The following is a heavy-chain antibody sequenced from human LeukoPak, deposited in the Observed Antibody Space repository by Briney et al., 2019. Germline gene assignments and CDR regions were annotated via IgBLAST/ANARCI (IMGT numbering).Heavy chain of an antibody. D-gene: IGHD6-13*01. CDR3: ASSSSWSEFDP. CDR1: GGSISSGGYS. CDR2: IYHSGST. Sequence: SETLSLTCAVSGGSISSGGYSWSWIRQPPGKGLEWIGYIYHSGSTYYNPSLKNRVTISVDRSKNQFSLKLSSVTAADTAVYYCASSSSWSEFDPWGQGTLVTVSS. J-gene: IGHJ5*02. V-gene: IGHV4-30-2*01.